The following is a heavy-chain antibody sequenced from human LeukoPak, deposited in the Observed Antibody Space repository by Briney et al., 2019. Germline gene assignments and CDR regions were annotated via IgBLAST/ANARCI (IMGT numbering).Heavy chain of an antibody. Sequence: PSETLSLTCTVSGGSISSSSYYWGWIRQPPGKGLEWIGSSFYSGSTYYNPHLKSRVTISVDTSKNQFSLKLSSVTAADTAVYYCARHFPYISSWSTVDYWGQGTLATVSS. CDR3: ARHFPYISSWSTVDY. CDR2: SFYSGST. J-gene: IGHJ4*02. CDR1: GGSISSSSYY. D-gene: IGHD6-13*01. V-gene: IGHV4-39*01.